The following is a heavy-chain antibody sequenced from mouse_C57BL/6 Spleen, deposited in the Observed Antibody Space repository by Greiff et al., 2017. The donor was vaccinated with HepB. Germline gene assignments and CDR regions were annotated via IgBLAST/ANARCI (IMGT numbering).Heavy chain of an antibody. J-gene: IGHJ2*01. V-gene: IGHV1-55*01. Sequence: VQLQQPGAELVKPGASVKMSCKASGYTFTSYWITWVKQRPGQGLEWIGDIYPGSGSTNYNEKFKSKATLTVDTTSSTAYMKLSSLTSEDSAVYYCASPKGYFDYWGQGTTLTVSS. CDR2: IYPGSGST. CDR1: GYTFTSYW. CDR3: ASPKGYFDY.